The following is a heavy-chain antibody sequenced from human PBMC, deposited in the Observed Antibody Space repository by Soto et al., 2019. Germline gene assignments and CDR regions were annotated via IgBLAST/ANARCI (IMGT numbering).Heavy chain of an antibody. CDR3: AKASAAATSWFVF. CDR2: INPNTGGT. CDR1: GHSFPGNY. J-gene: IGHJ5*01. D-gene: IGHD6-25*01. Sequence: GASVKVSCKASGHSFPGNYIHWVRQAPGQGLEWMGWINPNTGGTNNAQEFQGRVTMTRDSSISTVYMEMSSLRSDDTAVYYCAKASAAATSWFVFWGQGXLVTVYS. V-gene: IGHV1-2*02.